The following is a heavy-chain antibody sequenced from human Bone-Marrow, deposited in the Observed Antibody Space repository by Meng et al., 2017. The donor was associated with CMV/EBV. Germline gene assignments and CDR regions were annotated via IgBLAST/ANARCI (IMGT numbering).Heavy chain of an antibody. CDR2: IWYDGSNK. V-gene: IGHV3-33*01. CDR1: GFTFSSYG. CDR3: ARAQSSSWSHNWFDP. Sequence: GESLKISCAASGFTFSSYGMHWVRQAPGKGLEWVAVIWYDGSNKYYADSVKGRFTISRDNSKNTLYLQMNSLRAEDTAVYYCARAQSSSWSHNWFDPWGQGTLVTVSS. D-gene: IGHD6-13*01. J-gene: IGHJ5*02.